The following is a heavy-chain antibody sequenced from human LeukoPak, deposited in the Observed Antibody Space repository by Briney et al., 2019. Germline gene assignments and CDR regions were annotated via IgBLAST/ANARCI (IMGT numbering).Heavy chain of an antibody. CDR3: ARGSYDSSGYFYYYYGMDV. D-gene: IGHD3-22*01. J-gene: IGHJ6*02. CDR2: IYYSGST. Sequence: KPSGTLSLTCTVSGGSISSYYWSWIRQPPGKGLEWIGYIYYSGSTNYNPSLKSRVTISVDTSKNQFSLKLSSVTAADTAVYYCARGSYDSSGYFYYYYGMDVWGQGTTVTVSS. V-gene: IGHV4-59*01. CDR1: GGSISSYY.